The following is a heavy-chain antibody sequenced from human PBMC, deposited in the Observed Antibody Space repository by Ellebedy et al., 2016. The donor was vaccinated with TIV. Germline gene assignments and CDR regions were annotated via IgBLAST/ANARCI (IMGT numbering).Heavy chain of an antibody. Sequence: GESLKISCAVSAFTFSSCALHWVRQAPGKGLAWVAVTSHDGTNKYYAGSVKGRFTISRDNSKNTLYLQMNSLRPEDTAVYYCARDGSGWDTDYYFDSWGQGTLVTVSS. CDR2: TSHDGTNK. J-gene: IGHJ4*02. V-gene: IGHV3-30-3*01. CDR1: AFTFSSCA. CDR3: ARDGSGWDTDYYFDS. D-gene: IGHD6-19*01.